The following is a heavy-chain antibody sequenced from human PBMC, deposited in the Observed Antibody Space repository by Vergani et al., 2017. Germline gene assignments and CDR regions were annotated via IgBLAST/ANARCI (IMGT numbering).Heavy chain of an antibody. CDR3: ARHRYFDWLLSYYMDV. J-gene: IGHJ6*03. V-gene: IGHV1-69*13. D-gene: IGHD3-9*01. CDR2: IIPIFGTA. Sequence: QVQLVQSGAEVKKPGSSVKVSCKASGGPFKNSAFSWVRQAPGQGLEWMGGIIPIFGTANYAQKFQGRVTITADESTSTAYMELSSLRSDDTAVYYCARHRYFDWLLSYYMDVWGKGTTVTVSS. CDR1: GGPFKNSA.